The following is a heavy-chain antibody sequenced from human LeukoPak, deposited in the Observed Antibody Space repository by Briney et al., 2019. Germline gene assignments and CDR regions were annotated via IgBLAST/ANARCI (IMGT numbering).Heavy chain of an antibody. CDR1: GFTFSDYY. V-gene: IGHV3-11*04. J-gene: IGHJ4*02. CDR2: ISSSGSTI. Sequence: GGSLRLSCAASGFTFSDYYMSWIRQAPGKGLEWVSYISSSGSTIYYADSVKGRFTISRDNAKNSLYLQMNSLRGEDTAVYYCARSTVPFAESVYWGQGTLVTVSS. D-gene: IGHD2-8*02. CDR3: ARSTVPFAESVY.